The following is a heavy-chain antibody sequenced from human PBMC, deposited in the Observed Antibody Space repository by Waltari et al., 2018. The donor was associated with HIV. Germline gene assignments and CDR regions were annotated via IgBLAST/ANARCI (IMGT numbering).Heavy chain of an antibody. J-gene: IGHJ4*02. V-gene: IGHV4-59*01. CDR2: IYYSGST. Sequence: QVQLQESGPGLVKPSETLSLTCTVSGGSISSYYWSWIRQPPGKGLEWIGYIYYSGSTNYNPSLKSRVTISVDTSKNQFSLKLSSVTAADTAVYYCARDGGSYDSSGLYYFDYWGQGTLVTVSS. D-gene: IGHD3-22*01. CDR1: GGSISSYY. CDR3: ARDGGSYDSSGLYYFDY.